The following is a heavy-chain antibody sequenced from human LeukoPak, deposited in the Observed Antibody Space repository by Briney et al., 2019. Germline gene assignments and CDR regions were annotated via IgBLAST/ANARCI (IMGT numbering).Heavy chain of an antibody. J-gene: IGHJ6*03. CDR3: AGHDSDSGSFYYYYMAV. Sequence: SETLSLTCTVSSGSISNDYWSWIRQPPGKGLEWIGYIYYSGSTNYNPSLKSRLTISVDTSKNQFSLKLSSVTAADTAVYYCAGHDSDSGSFYYYYMAVWGKRTTVTVSS. D-gene: IGHD3-10*01. V-gene: IGHV4-59*01. CDR2: IYYSGST. CDR1: SGSISNDY.